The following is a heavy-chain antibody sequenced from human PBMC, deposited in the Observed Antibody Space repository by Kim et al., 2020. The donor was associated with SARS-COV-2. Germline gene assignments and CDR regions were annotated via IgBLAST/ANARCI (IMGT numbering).Heavy chain of an antibody. J-gene: IGHJ6*02. CDR1: GGTFSSYA. D-gene: IGHD3-3*01. Sequence: SVKVSCKASGGTFSSYAISWVRQAPGQGLEWMGGIIPIFGTANYAQKFQGRVTITADESTSTAYMELSSLRSEDTAVYYCARDFHWTHYGMDVWGQGTTVTVSS. CDR3: ARDFHWTHYGMDV. CDR2: IIPIFGTA. V-gene: IGHV1-69*13.